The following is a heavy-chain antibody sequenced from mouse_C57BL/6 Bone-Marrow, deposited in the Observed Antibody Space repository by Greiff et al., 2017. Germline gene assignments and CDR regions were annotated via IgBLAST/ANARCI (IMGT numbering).Heavy chain of an antibody. CDR3: ARWGCYDYGSSYIYYAMDY. CDR1: GYSFTGYY. J-gene: IGHJ4*01. CDR2: INPSTGGT. D-gene: IGHD1-1*01. Sequence: VQLQQSGPELVKPGASVKISCKASGYSFTGYYMNWVKQSPEKSLEWIGEINPSTGGTTYNQKFKAKATLTVDKSSSTAYMQLKSLTSEDSAVYYCARWGCYDYGSSYIYYAMDYGGQGTSVTVSS. V-gene: IGHV1-42*01.